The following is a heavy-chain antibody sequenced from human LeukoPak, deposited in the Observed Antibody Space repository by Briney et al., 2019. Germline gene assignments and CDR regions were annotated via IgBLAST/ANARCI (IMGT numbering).Heavy chain of an antibody. V-gene: IGHV3-21*01. CDR2: ISSSSSYI. CDR1: GFTFSSYS. J-gene: IGHJ4*02. Sequence: GGSLRLSCAASGFTFSSYSMNWVRQAPGKGLEWVSSISSSSSYIYYADSVKGRFTISRDNAKNSLYLQMNSLRAEDTAVYYCARVVAVAGTYRVFDYWGQGTLVTASS. D-gene: IGHD6-19*01. CDR3: ARVVAVAGTYRVFDY.